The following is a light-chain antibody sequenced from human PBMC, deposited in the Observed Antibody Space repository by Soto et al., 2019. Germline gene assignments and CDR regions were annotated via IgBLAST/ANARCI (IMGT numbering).Light chain of an antibody. CDR1: QSVSSN. V-gene: IGKV3-15*01. CDR3: QQYNNWPRT. CDR2: GAS. Sequence: EIVMTQSLATLSVPPGERATLSCRASQSVSSNLAWYQQKLGQAPRLLIYGASTRATGIPARFSGSGSGTEFTLTISSLQSEDFAVYYCQQYNNWPRTFGQGTKVEIK. J-gene: IGKJ1*01.